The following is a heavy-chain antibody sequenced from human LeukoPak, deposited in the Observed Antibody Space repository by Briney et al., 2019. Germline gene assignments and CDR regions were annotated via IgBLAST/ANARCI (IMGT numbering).Heavy chain of an antibody. CDR3: ARLSYSGSYYGMGY. CDR1: GFTFSSYS. J-gene: IGHJ4*02. CDR2: INSSSSCI. Sequence: PGGSLRLSCAASGFTFSSYSMNWVRQAPGKGLEWVSSINSSSSCIYYADSVKGRFTISRDNAKNSLYLQMNSLRAEDTAVYYCARLSYSGSYYGMGYWGQGTLVTVSS. D-gene: IGHD1-26*01. V-gene: IGHV3-21*01.